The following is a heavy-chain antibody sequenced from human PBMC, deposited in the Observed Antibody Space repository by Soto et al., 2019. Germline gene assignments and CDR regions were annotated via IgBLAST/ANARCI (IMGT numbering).Heavy chain of an antibody. D-gene: IGHD6-6*01. J-gene: IGHJ6*02. CDR2: ISGSGCST. V-gene: IGHV3-23*01. CDR3: AKPSQGARYYYGFDD. Sequence: PGGPLRLSCAASEFTFSSYALSRVRQAPGTGLEWVSGISGSGCSTYYADSVKGRFTISRDNSKNMLYLQMNSLRAEDTAVYYCAKPSQGARYYYGFDDWGQGTTVTVSS. CDR1: EFTFSSYA.